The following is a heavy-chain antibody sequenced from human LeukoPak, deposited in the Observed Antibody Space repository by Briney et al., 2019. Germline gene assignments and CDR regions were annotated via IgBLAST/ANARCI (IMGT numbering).Heavy chain of an antibody. CDR2: ISYDGSNK. Sequence: GGSLRLSCAASGFTFSSYAMHWVRQAPGKGLEWVAVISYDGSNKYYADSVKGRFTISRGNSKNTLYLQMNSLRAEDTAVYYCARDPDSGSYYFDYWGQGTLVTVSS. CDR3: ARDPDSGSYYFDY. J-gene: IGHJ4*02. V-gene: IGHV3-30-3*01. D-gene: IGHD1-26*01. CDR1: GFTFSSYA.